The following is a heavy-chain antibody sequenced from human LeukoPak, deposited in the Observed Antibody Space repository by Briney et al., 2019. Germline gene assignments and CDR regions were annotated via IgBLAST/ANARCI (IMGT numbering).Heavy chain of an antibody. CDR1: GFTFSKYA. CDR2: ISDSGGST. Sequence: GGSLRLSCAASGFTFSKYAMSWVRQAPGKGLEWVSAISDSGGSTYYADSVKGRFTISRDNSKNTLYLQMNSLRAEDTAIYYCAKRVEYSSSSGGYFDYWGQGTLVTVPS. CDR3: AKRVEYSSSSGGYFDY. D-gene: IGHD6-6*01. J-gene: IGHJ4*02. V-gene: IGHV3-23*01.